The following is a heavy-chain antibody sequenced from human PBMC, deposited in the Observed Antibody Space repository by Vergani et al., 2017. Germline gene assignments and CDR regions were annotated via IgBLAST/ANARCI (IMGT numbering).Heavy chain of an antibody. CDR3: ARGASGDYVSSFDY. J-gene: IGHJ4*02. V-gene: IGHV3-21*02. CDR1: GFSFSSYS. CDR2: ISGSSSYV. D-gene: IGHD4-17*01. Sequence: EVQLVESGGGLVKPGGSLRLSCAASGFSFSSYSMNWVRQAPGKGLEWVASISGSSSYVFYRDSVEGRFTITRDNAKKSVYLQMNSLRAEDTAMYFCARGASGDYVSSFDYWGQGTLVTVSS.